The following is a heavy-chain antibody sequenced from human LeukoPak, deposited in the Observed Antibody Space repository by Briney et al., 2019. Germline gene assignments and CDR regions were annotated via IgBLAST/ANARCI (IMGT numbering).Heavy chain of an antibody. CDR2: ISYDGSIK. CDR1: GFTFSNYA. J-gene: IGHJ4*02. CDR3: ARGRTLKKFGFDY. D-gene: IGHD3-10*01. Sequence: GGSLRLSCAASGFTFSNYAMHWVRQAPGKGLEWVAVISYDGSIKYYADSVKGRFTISRDNSKNTLYLEMSSLRAEDTAVYFCARGRTLKKFGFDYWGQGSRVTVSS. V-gene: IGHV3-30*15.